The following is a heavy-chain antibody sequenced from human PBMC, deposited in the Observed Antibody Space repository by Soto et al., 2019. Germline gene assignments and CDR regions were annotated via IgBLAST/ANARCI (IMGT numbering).Heavy chain of an antibody. Sequence: EVRVLESGGDLVQPGWSLRLSCEGSGFTFRGHAMTWIRQAPGKGPEWVSTITADGGAYYADSVKGRFAMSRDASERTLYLQMNSLGVEDTAAYYCAPHVSCAGGSCQYDAFAIRGQGTVVTVSS. D-gene: IGHD2-15*01. CDR2: ITADGGA. J-gene: IGHJ3*02. V-gene: IGHV3-23*01. CDR3: APHVSCAGGSCQYDAFAI. CDR1: GFTFRGHA.